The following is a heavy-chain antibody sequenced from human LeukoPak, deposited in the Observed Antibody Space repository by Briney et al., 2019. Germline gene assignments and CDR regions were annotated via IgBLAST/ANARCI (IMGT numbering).Heavy chain of an antibody. J-gene: IGHJ6*02. D-gene: IGHD6-19*01. V-gene: IGHV1-69*13. CDR3: ARAGIAVAGISEYYYGMDV. CDR1: GGTFSSYA. CDR2: IIPIFGTA. Sequence: SVKVSCKASGGTFSSYAISWVRQAPGQGLEWMGGIIPIFGTANYAQKFQGRVTITADESTSTAYMELSSLRSEDTAVYYYARAGIAVAGISEYYYGMDVWGQGTTVIVSS.